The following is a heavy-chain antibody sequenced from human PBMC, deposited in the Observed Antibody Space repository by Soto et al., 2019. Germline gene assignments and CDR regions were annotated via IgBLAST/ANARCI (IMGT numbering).Heavy chain of an antibody. J-gene: IGHJ4*02. CDR2: ISSTGRTI. V-gene: IGHV3-11*01. D-gene: IGHD6-19*01. CDR3: ARSYSSGWEFDY. Sequence: GGSLRLSCGASGFTFSNYYMSWIRQAPGKGLEWVSYISSTGRTIYYADSVKGRFTVSRDNAQNSLPLKLNSLRVEDTAVYYCARSYSSGWEFDYWGQGTQVTVSS. CDR1: GFTFSNYY.